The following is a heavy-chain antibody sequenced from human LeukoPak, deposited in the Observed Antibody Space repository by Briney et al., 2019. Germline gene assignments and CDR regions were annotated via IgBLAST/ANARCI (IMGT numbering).Heavy chain of an antibody. Sequence: GGSLRLSCAASGFTFNNYNMNWVRQAPGKGLEWVSYISSSGSTIYYADSVKGRFTISRDNAKNSLYLQMNSLRAEDTAVYYCARDIAVAGTRFDYWGQGTLVTVSS. CDR3: ARDIAVAGTRFDY. V-gene: IGHV3-48*04. D-gene: IGHD6-19*01. J-gene: IGHJ4*02. CDR1: GFTFNNYN. CDR2: ISSSGSTI.